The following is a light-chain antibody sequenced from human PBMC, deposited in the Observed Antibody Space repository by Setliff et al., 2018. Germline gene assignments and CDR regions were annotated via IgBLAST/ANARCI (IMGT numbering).Light chain of an antibody. V-gene: IGKV4-1*01. CDR3: QQYYSSPPWT. J-gene: IGKJ1*01. Sequence: DIVMTQSPDSLAVSLGERATINCKSSQSVLYSSNNKNYLAWYQQKPGQPPKLLIYWAATRESGVPDRFIGSGSGTDFTLTISSLQAEDVAVYYCQQYYSSPPWTFGQGTKWIS. CDR2: WAA. CDR1: QSVLYSSNNKNY.